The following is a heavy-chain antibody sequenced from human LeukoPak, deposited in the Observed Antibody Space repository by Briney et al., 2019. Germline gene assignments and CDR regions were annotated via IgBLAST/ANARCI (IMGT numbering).Heavy chain of an antibody. J-gene: IGHJ6*02. CDR3: AREAVAGGSGSNYYYYGVDV. CDR1: GGSINNYY. Sequence: SETLSLTCTVSGGSINNYYWSWIRQPPGKGLEWIGYISYSGSTNYNPSLKSRVTISVDTSKNHFSLKLSSVTAADTAVYYCAREAVAGGSGSNYYYYGVDVWGQGTTVTVSS. V-gene: IGHV4-59*01. D-gene: IGHD3-10*01. CDR2: ISYSGST.